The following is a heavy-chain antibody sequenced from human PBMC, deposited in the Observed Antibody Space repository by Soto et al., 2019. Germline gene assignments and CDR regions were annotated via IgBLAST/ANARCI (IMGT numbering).Heavy chain of an antibody. CDR2: INPSNEIT. CDR3: MRGGWGDSPIDY. J-gene: IGHJ4*02. D-gene: IGHD1-26*01. Sequence: ASVKVSCKPSGYTFSAYYVHWARRAPGRGFQWLGWINPSNEITTFSEFFQGRITMTRDTSTNTVHMELNGLTSDDTAVYYCMRGGWGDSPIDYWGQGTQVTVSS. CDR1: GYTFSAYY. V-gene: IGHV1-2*02.